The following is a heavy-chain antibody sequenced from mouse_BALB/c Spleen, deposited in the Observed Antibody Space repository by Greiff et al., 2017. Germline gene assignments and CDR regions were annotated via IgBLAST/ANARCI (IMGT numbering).Heavy chain of an antibody. V-gene: IGHV5-12-1*01. Sequence: EVKVVESGGGLVKPGGSLKLSCAASGFAFSSYDMSWVRQTPEKRLEWVAYISSGGGSTYYPDTVKGRFTISSDNAKNTLYLQMSSLKSEDTAMYYCARHEGRLGSFAYWGQGTLVTVSA. CDR3: ARHEGRLGSFAY. J-gene: IGHJ3*01. D-gene: IGHD4-1*01. CDR2: ISSGGGST. CDR1: GFAFSSYD.